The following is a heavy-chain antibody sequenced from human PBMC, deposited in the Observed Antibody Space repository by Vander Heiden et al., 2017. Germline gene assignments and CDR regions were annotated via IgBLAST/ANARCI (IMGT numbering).Heavy chain of an antibody. CDR3: AKGTVTTGVFDY. V-gene: IGHV3-9*01. CDR1: GFTFDDYA. J-gene: IGHJ4*02. Sequence: EVQLVESGGGLVQPGSSLRLSCAASGFTFDDYAMHWVRQAPGKGLEWVSAISWHSGSIGYADSVKGRFTISRDNAKKSLYLQMNSLTPEDTALYYCAKGTVTTGVFDYWGQGTLVTVSS. D-gene: IGHD4-17*01. CDR2: ISWHSGSI.